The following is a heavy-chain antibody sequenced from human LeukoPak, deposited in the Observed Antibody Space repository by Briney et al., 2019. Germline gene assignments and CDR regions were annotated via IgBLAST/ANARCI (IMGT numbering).Heavy chain of an antibody. CDR2: IIPIFGTA. CDR1: GGTFSSYA. D-gene: IGHD2-2*01. Sequence: SVKVSCKASGGTFSSYAISWVRQAPGQGLEWMGGIIPIFGTANYAQKFQGRVTITADESTSTAYMELSSLRSEDTAVYYCARAGDSRYCSSTSCWYVAFDIWGQGTMVTVSS. V-gene: IGHV1-69*13. J-gene: IGHJ3*02. CDR3: ARAGDSRYCSSTSCWYVAFDI.